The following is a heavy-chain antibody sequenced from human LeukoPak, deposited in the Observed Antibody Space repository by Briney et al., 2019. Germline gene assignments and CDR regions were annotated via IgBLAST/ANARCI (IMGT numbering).Heavy chain of an antibody. V-gene: IGHV1-18*01. CDR1: GGTFSDYA. CDR3: ARDIPYSSGWDIFDY. Sequence: ASVKVSCKASGGTFSDYAVSWVRQAPGQGLEWMGWISAYNGNTNYAQKLQGRVTMTTDTSTSTAYMELRSLRSDDTAVYYCARDIPYSSGWDIFDYWGQGTLVTVSS. D-gene: IGHD6-19*01. J-gene: IGHJ4*02. CDR2: ISAYNGNT.